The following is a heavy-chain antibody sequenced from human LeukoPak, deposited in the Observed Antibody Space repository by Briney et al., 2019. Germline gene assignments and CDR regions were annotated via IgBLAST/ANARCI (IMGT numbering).Heavy chain of an antibody. Sequence: AGGSLRLSCAASGFTFSDYYVSWIRQAPGKGLEWVSYISSSGSTIYYADSVKGRFTISRDNAKNSLYLQMNSLRAEDTAVYYCARETVCSGGSCYYEFDYWGQGTLVTVSS. CDR2: ISSSGSTI. J-gene: IGHJ4*02. V-gene: IGHV3-11*01. CDR1: GFTFSDYY. D-gene: IGHD2-15*01. CDR3: ARETVCSGGSCYYEFDY.